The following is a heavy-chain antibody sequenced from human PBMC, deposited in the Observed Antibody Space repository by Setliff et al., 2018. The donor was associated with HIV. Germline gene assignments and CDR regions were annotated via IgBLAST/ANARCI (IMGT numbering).Heavy chain of an antibody. CDR1: GYTFTGYY. J-gene: IGHJ4*01. D-gene: IGHD6-19*01. Sequence: ASVKVSCKASGYTFTGYYVHWVRLAPGQGLEWMGRINPNSGGTNYSQKFQGRVTMTRDTSTSTVYMDLRNLRSEDTAVYYCARNQGDSSGWYAGDYWGHGTLVTVSS. V-gene: IGHV1-2*06. CDR3: ARNQGDSSGWYAGDY. CDR2: INPNSGGT.